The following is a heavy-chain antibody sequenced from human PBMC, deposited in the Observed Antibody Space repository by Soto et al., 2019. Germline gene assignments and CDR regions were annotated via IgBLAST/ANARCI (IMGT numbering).Heavy chain of an antibody. CDR2: ISAHNGNT. V-gene: IGHV1-18*01. J-gene: IGHJ4*02. CDR3: ARGRYGDY. Sequence: QVHLVQSGAEVKKPGASVKVSCKASGYTFTSYGITWVRQAPGQGLEWMGWISAHNGNTDYAQKLVGSVIVTRDTSTCTAYMELRSLISDDTAVYYCARGRYGDYWSQGALVTVSS. D-gene: IGHD1-1*01. CDR1: GYTFTSYG.